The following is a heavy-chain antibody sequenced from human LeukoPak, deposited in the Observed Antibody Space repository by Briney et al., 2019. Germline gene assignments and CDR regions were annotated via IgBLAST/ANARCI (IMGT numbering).Heavy chain of an antibody. CDR1: GGSISSSSYY. V-gene: IGHV4-39*01. J-gene: IGHJ4*02. Sequence: PSETLSLTCTVSGGSISSSSYYWGWIRQPPGKGLEWIGSIYYSGSTYYNPSLKSRVTISVDTSKNQFSLKLSSVTAADTAVYYCARGLYSYGYGRYWGQGTLVTVSS. D-gene: IGHD5-18*01. CDR2: IYYSGST. CDR3: ARGLYSYGYGRY.